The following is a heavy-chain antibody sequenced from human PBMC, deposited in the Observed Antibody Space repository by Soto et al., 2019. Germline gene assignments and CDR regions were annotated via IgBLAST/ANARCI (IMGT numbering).Heavy chain of an antibody. CDR2: IYYSGST. J-gene: IGHJ3*02. CDR3: ARDEGYSSGWSIDAFDI. D-gene: IGHD6-19*01. V-gene: IGHV4-59*01. CDR1: GGSISSYY. Sequence: QVQLQESGPGLVKPSETLSLTCTVSGGSISSYYWSWIRQPPGRGLERIGYIYYSGSTNYNPSFNGRVTISVDTSKNQFFLKLSSVTAADTAVYYCARDEGYSSGWSIDAFDIWGQGTMVTVSS.